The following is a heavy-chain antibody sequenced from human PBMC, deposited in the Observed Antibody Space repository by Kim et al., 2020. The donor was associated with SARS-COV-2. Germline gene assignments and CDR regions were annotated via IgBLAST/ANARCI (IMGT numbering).Heavy chain of an antibody. V-gene: IGHV6-1*01. Sequence: SQTLSLTCAISGDSVSSNSAAWNWIRQSPSRGLEWLGRTYYRSKWYNDYAVSVKSRITINPDTSKNQFSLQLNSVTPEDTAVYYCARDVGIAAAGTNYYFDYWGQGTLVTVSS. CDR2: TYYRSKWYN. CDR1: GDSVSSNSAA. CDR3: ARDVGIAAAGTNYYFDY. J-gene: IGHJ4*02. D-gene: IGHD6-13*01.